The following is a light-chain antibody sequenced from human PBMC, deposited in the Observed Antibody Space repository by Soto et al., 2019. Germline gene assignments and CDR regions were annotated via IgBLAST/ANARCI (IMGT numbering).Light chain of an antibody. Sequence: IQLTQSPSSLSASIGDRVTITCRASQDIASYLAWYQQKPGNAPKLLIYAASTLHSGVPSRLSGSGSGTDFTLTISSLQPEDFVTYYCQQLNVNLLFGQGTKLEIK. CDR3: QQLNVNLL. V-gene: IGKV1-9*01. CDR2: AAS. J-gene: IGKJ2*01. CDR1: QDIASY.